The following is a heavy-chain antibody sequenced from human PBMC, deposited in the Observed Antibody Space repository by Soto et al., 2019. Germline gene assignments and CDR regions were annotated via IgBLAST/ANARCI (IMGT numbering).Heavy chain of an antibody. CDR1: GGSISSVGDY. J-gene: IGHJ6*02. Sequence: SETLSLTGSVSGGSISSVGDYWTWIRQQPGKGLEWIGYIYYSGSTDYNPSLKSRVTISVDRSKNQFSLNLSSVTAADTAIYYCARESSGYDSSTRYGLDVWGQGTTVTVSS. CDR2: IYYSGST. CDR3: ARESSGYDSSTRYGLDV. D-gene: IGHD6-25*01. V-gene: IGHV4-31*03.